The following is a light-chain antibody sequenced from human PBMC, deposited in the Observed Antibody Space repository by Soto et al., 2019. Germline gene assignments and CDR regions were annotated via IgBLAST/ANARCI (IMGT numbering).Light chain of an antibody. Sequence: DIQLTQSPSSLSASVGDRVTVTCRASQSISIYLNWYQQKPGKPPKLLIVAASSLQTGVPSRFSGSGAGTDFILTISGLQPEDFATYYCQQSYKAPSFGGGTKVEMK. V-gene: IGKV1-39*01. CDR2: AAS. CDR1: QSISIY. CDR3: QQSYKAPS. J-gene: IGKJ4*01.